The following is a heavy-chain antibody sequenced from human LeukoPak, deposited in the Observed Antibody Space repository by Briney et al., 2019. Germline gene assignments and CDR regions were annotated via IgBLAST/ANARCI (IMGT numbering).Heavy chain of an antibody. CDR1: GYTFTSYG. CDR3: ARVYSTNYYGSGDRPFLFDY. D-gene: IGHD3-10*01. CDR2: VSTYYGNT. V-gene: IGHV1-18*01. J-gene: IGHJ4*02. Sequence: ASVKVSCKASGYTFTSYGFSWVRQAPGQGLEWMGWVSTYYGNTNYAQKLQDRVTMTTDTSTSTAYMELTSLRSDDTAVYYCARVYSTNYYGSGDRPFLFDYWGQGTVVTVSS.